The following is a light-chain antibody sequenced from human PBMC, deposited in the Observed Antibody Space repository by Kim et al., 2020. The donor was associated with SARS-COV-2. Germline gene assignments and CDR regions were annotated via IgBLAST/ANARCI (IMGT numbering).Light chain of an antibody. Sequence: PASISCRSSQSLLHSNGYNYLDWYLQKPGQSPQLLIYLGSNRASGVHDRFSGSGSGTDFTLKISRVEAEDVGVYYCMQALQTPITFGQGTRLEIK. CDR1: QSLLHSNGYNY. CDR2: LGS. J-gene: IGKJ5*01. V-gene: IGKV2-28*01. CDR3: MQALQTPIT.